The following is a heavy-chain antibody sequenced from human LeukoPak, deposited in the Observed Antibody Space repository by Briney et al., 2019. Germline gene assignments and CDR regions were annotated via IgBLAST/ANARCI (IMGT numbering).Heavy chain of an antibody. V-gene: IGHV3-30*04. Sequence: PGGSLRLSCAAAGFTFNTYAMHWVRQGPGKGLEWVAVISYDGSNKYYADSVKGRFTISRDNSKNTLYLEMNSLRAEDTAVYYCARGRRPIPYQLPDYWGQGTLVTVSS. CDR1: GFTFNTYA. D-gene: IGHD2-2*01. CDR2: ISYDGSNK. CDR3: ARGRRPIPYQLPDY. J-gene: IGHJ4*02.